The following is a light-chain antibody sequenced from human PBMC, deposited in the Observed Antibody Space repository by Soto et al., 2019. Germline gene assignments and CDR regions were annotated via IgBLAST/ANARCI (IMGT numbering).Light chain of an antibody. V-gene: IGKV1-9*01. CDR1: QGISSY. CDR3: QQINSLPVT. CDR2: DAS. Sequence: DIQLTQSPSLLSASVGDRVTITCRASQGISSYLAWYQQRPGKDPKLLLYDASTLQSGVPSRFSCSGSGTDFTLTISSLHPEEFATYDCQQINSLPVTFGGVTKVALK. J-gene: IGKJ4*01.